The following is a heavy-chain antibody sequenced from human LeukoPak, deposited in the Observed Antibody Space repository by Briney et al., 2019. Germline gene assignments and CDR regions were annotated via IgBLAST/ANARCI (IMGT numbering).Heavy chain of an antibody. D-gene: IGHD2-15*01. Sequence: SVKVSCKASGYTFTSYGISWVRQAPGQGLEWMGGIIPFSGTPKYAQKFQGRITITADKSTTTAYIELSSLRSEDTAIYYCARGVVPNLMDYSDHWGQGTLVTVSS. V-gene: IGHV1-69*06. J-gene: IGHJ4*02. CDR1: GYTFTSYG. CDR2: IIPFSGTP. CDR3: ARGVVPNLMDYSDH.